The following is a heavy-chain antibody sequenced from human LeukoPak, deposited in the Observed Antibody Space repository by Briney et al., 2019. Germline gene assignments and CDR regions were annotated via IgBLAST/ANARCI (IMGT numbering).Heavy chain of an antibody. CDR3: TRHSKDSSGYYYDRPLDY. V-gene: IGHV4-59*08. CDR1: DGSISRYY. J-gene: IGHJ4*02. Sequence: SETLSLTCTASDGSISRYYWSWIRQPPGKGLEWIGYFYSGSTNYNPSLKGRVAISVDTSQNQFSLKVTSVTAADTAVYYCTRHSKDSSGYYYDRPLDYWGQGTLVTVSS. CDR2: FYSGST. D-gene: IGHD3-22*01.